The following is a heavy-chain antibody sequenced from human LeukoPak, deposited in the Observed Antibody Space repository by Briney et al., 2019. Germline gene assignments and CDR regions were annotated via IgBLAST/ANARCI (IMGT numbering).Heavy chain of an antibody. V-gene: IGHV3-74*01. Sequence: PGGSLRLSCAASGFTFSSYWMHWVRQAPGKGLVWVSRINSDGSGTSYADSVKGRFTISRDNAKNTLYLQMNSLRAEDTAVYYCAREGLVDTAMVSAFDIWGQGTMVTVSS. CDR1: GFTFSSYW. D-gene: IGHD5-18*01. J-gene: IGHJ3*02. CDR3: AREGLVDTAMVSAFDI. CDR2: INSDGSGT.